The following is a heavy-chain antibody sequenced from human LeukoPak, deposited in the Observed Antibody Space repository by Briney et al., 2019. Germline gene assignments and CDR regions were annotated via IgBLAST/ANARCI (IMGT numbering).Heavy chain of an antibody. J-gene: IGHJ6*03. CDR3: ARDDGSGSYYIYYYMDV. CDR2: INHSGST. Sequence: SETLSLTCAVYGGSFSGYYWSWIRQPPGKGLEWIGEINHSGSTNYNPSLKSRVTISVDTSKNQFSLKLSSVTAADTAVYYCARDDGSGSYYIYYYMDVWGKGTTVTVSS. CDR1: GGSFSGYY. V-gene: IGHV4-34*01. D-gene: IGHD3-10*01.